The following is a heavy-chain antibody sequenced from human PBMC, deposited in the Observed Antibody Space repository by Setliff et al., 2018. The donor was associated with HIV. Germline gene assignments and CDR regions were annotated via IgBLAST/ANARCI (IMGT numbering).Heavy chain of an antibody. J-gene: IGHJ4*02. CDR2: VSSRGDA. Sequence: SETLSLTCTVSDSGTSYWSWIRQPAGKGLEWIGRVSSRGDANYNPSRKSRVTMSVDTSKNQFSLKLTSVTASDTAVYYCARAAAGNTGPFDLWGQGSPVTVSS. CDR3: ARAAAGNTGPFDL. V-gene: IGHV4-4*07. D-gene: IGHD4-17*01. CDR1: DSGTSY.